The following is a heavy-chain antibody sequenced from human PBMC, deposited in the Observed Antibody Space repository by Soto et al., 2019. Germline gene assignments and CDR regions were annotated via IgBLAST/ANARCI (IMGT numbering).Heavy chain of an antibody. Sequence: GASVKVSCKASGYTFTSYDINWVRQATGQGLEWMGWMNPNSGNTGYAQKFQGRVTMTRNTSISTAYMELSSLRSEDTAVYYCARGRGSGSYYSRTYYYYYMDVWGKGTTVTVSS. CDR3: ARGRGSGSYYSRTYYYYYMDV. V-gene: IGHV1-8*01. CDR1: GYTFTSYD. CDR2: MNPNSGNT. D-gene: IGHD3-10*01. J-gene: IGHJ6*03.